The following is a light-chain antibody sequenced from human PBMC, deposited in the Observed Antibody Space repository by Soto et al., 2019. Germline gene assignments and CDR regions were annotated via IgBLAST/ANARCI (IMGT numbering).Light chain of an antibody. Sequence: VLTQSPVTLSLSPGERATLSCRASQTLSSRHLAWYQQKPGQAPRLLIYGASSRATGIPDRFSGSGSGTDFTLTISRLEPEDFAVYYCQQYSSSLITFGQGTRLEIK. J-gene: IGKJ5*01. CDR2: GAS. CDR1: QTLSSRH. V-gene: IGKV3-20*01. CDR3: QQYSSSLIT.